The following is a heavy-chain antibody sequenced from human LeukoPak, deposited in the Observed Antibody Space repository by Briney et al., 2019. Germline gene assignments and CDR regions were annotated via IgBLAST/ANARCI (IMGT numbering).Heavy chain of an antibody. V-gene: IGHV4-34*01. D-gene: IGHD5-12*01. CDR3: ACNALRYSAYDREDDPSDI. CDR2: MNHSGST. Sequence: KSSETLSLTCAVYGGSFTGNYWRWIRQPPGKGLEWIGEMNHSGSTKYNPSLKSRVTMSVDASTNQFFLRLTSVTAADTAVYYCACNALRYSAYDREDDPSDIWGQGTMVTVSS. J-gene: IGHJ3*02. CDR1: GGSFTGNY.